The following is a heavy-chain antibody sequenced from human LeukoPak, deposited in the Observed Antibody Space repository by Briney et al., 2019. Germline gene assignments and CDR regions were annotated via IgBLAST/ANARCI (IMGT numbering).Heavy chain of an antibody. CDR2: ISAYNGNT. V-gene: IGHV1-18*01. D-gene: IGHD6-13*01. J-gene: IGHJ6*03. Sequence: ASVKVSCKSSGYTFTSYGISWVRQAPGQGLEWIGWISAYNGNTNYAQKLQGRVTMTTDTSTSTAYMELRSLRSDDTAVYYCARDPGGSSWGYYYYYMDVWGKGTTVTVSS. CDR1: GYTFTSYG. CDR3: ARDPGGSSWGYYYYYMDV.